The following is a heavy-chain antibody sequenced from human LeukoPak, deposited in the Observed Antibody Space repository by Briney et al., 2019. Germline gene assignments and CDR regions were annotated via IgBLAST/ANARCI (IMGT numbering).Heavy chain of an antibody. CDR1: GYTFTGYY. V-gene: IGHV1-2*02. CDR3: ARGQPVRYFDWLNYYYGMDV. CDR2: INPNSGGT. D-gene: IGHD3-9*01. Sequence: GASVKVSCKASGYTFTGYYMHWVRQAPGQGLEWMGWINPNSGGTNYAQKFQGRVTMTRDTSISTAYMELSSLRSEDTAVYYCARGQPVRYFDWLNYYYGMDVWGQGTTVTVSS. J-gene: IGHJ6*02.